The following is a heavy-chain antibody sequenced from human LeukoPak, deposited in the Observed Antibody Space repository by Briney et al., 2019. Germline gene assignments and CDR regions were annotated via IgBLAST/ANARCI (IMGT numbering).Heavy chain of an antibody. CDR1: GGSIRNYH. Sequence: SETLSLTCTVPGGSIRNYHWSWIRQPAGKGLEWIGRIYSSGSTNYNPSLKSRLTISVDTSKNQFSLKLTSVTAADTAVYYCARGPDRRDGYKSLDYWGQGILVTVSS. J-gene: IGHJ4*02. V-gene: IGHV4-4*07. CDR3: ARGPDRRDGYKSLDY. D-gene: IGHD5-24*01. CDR2: IYSSGST.